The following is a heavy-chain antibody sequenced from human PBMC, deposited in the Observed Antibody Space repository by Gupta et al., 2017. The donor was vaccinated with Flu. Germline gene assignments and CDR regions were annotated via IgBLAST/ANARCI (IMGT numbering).Heavy chain of an antibody. CDR2: MKGDGSKE. D-gene: IGHD2-21*01. CDR3: ARDANYRRDGIYFDAFDL. CDR1: GFTFRGCW. V-gene: IGHV3-7*01. Sequence: EEQLVESGGGWVQAGGSVRLSCTASGFTFRGCWMSWVRQAPGKGLEWVANMKGDGSKEHYVDSVKGRFTMSRDNAKDSLHLQMNSLTAEDTAVYYCARDANYRRDGIYFDAFDLWGQGTMVSVSS. J-gene: IGHJ3*01.